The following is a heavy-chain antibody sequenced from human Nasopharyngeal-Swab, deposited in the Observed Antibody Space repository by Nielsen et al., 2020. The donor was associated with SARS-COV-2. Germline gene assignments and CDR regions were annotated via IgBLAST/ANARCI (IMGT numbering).Heavy chain of an antibody. V-gene: IGHV3-30*03. Sequence: GGSLRLSCAASGFTFSRYGMHWVRQAPGKGLEWVAFISFDGTDKFYADSVKGRFTISRDNSKNTLYLQMNSLRAEDTATYYCHLSSGYDGYINYWGQGTLVIVSS. J-gene: IGHJ4*02. CDR2: ISFDGTDK. CDR1: GFTFSRYG. D-gene: IGHD3-22*01. CDR3: HLSSGYDGYINY.